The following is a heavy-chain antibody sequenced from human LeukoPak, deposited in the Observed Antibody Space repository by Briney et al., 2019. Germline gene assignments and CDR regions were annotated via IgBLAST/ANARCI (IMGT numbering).Heavy chain of an antibody. CDR2: FDPEDGET. CDR3: ATFSDYGDYHFAY. J-gene: IGHJ4*02. D-gene: IGHD4-17*01. V-gene: IGHV1-24*01. Sequence: ASVKVSCKVSGYTLTGLSMHWVRQAPGKGLEWMGGFDPEDGETIYAQKIQGRVTMTEDTSTDTAYMELSSLRSEDTAVYYCATFSDYGDYHFAYWGQGTLVTVSS. CDR1: GYTLTGLS.